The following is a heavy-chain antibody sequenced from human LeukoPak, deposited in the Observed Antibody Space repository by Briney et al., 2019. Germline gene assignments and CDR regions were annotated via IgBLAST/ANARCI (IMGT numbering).Heavy chain of an antibody. CDR3: AIKGGYDPTFDY. Sequence: PGGSLRLSCAASGFTFSSYAMRWVRQAPGEGLEWVSAISGSGGSTYYADSVKGRFTISRDNSKNTLYLQMNSLRAEDTAVYYCAIKGGYDPTFDYWGQGTLVTVSS. J-gene: IGHJ4*02. V-gene: IGHV3-23*01. D-gene: IGHD5-12*01. CDR2: ISGSGGST. CDR1: GFTFSSYA.